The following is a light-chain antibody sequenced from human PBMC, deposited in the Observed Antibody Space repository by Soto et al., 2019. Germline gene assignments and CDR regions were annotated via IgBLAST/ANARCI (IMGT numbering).Light chain of an antibody. CDR2: ELT. CDR3: SSYAGSNNVI. Sequence: QSALTQPPSASGSPGQSVTISCTGTSSDNGGYDYVSWFQHHPGRAPKLMIYELTKRPSGVPDRFSGSRSGNTASLTVSGLQAEDEADYYCSSYAGSNNVIFGGGTKLTVL. J-gene: IGLJ2*01. V-gene: IGLV2-8*01. CDR1: SSDNGGYDY.